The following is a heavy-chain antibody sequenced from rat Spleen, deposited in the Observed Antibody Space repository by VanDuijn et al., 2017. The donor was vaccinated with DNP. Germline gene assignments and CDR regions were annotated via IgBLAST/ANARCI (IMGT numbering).Heavy chain of an antibody. CDR1: GFTFSKEA. D-gene: IGHD1-12*01. Sequence: EVQLVETGGGLVQPGRSLKLSCAVSGFTFSKEAMAWVRQAPTKGLEWVASISVGGGNTYYLESVKGRFTISRDNAKNTLYLQMNSLRSEDTATYYCARVDRDSYAHDYWGQGVMVTVSP. J-gene: IGHJ2*01. V-gene: IGHV5S13*01. CDR3: ARVDRDSYAHDY. CDR2: ISVGGGNT.